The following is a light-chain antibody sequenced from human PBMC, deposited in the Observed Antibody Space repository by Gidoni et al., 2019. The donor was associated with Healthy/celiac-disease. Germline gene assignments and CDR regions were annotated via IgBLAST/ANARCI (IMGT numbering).Light chain of an antibody. V-gene: IGLV2-14*03. CDR3: SSYTSSSTLV. CDR2: DVS. Sequence: SALTQPASVSGSPGQSSTISCTGTSSDFGGYNDVSWYQQHPGKAPKLMIYDVSNRPSGFSNRFSGSKSGNTASLTISGLQSEDEADYYCSSYTSSSTLVFGGGTKLTVL. CDR1: SSDFGGYND. J-gene: IGLJ2*01.